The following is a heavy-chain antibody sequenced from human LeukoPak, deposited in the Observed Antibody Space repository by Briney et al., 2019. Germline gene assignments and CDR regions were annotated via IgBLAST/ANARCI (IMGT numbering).Heavy chain of an antibody. V-gene: IGHV3-30*02. Sequence: GGSLRLSCAASGFTFTSYGMHWVRQAPGKGLEWVAFIWHDGTNKYYADSVKGRFTISRDNSNNILYLQMDSLRAEDTAVYYCATQFRPAYYYDSRAYWGYFDSWGRGTMVTVPS. CDR2: IWHDGTNK. CDR3: ATQFRPAYYYDSRAYWGYFDS. J-gene: IGHJ4*02. CDR1: GFTFTSYG. D-gene: IGHD3-22*01.